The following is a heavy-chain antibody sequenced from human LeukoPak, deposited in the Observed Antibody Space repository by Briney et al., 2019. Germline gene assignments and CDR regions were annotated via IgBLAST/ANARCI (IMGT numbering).Heavy chain of an antibody. CDR1: GFISSSYW. CDR3: ARVVKPLVVAATGTPHYYMDV. CDR2: IKQDVSEK. J-gene: IGHJ6*03. Sequence: PVRSLRPSCATSGFISSSYWMTWVRQAPGRGLEWVANIKQDVSEKYSMDSLKGRFTISRDNAKNSQYLQMGSLKAEDMAVYYCARVVKPLVVAATGTPHYYMDVWGKGTTVTVSS. D-gene: IGHD2-15*01. V-gene: IGHV3-7*01.